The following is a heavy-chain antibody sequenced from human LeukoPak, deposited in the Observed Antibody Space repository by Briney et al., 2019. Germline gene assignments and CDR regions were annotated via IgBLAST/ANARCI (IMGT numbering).Heavy chain of an antibody. V-gene: IGHV1-2*02. Sequence: ASVKVSCKASGYTFISYGISWVRQAPGQGLEWMGWINPNSGGTNYAQKFQGRVTMTRDTSISTAYMELSRLRSDDTAVYYCASVSSGYSRFDYWGQGTLVTVSS. CDR3: ASVSSGYSRFDY. CDR2: INPNSGGT. J-gene: IGHJ4*02. D-gene: IGHD3-22*01. CDR1: GYTFISYG.